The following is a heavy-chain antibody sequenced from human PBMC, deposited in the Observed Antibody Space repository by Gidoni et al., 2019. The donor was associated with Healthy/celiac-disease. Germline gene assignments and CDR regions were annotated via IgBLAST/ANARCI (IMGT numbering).Heavy chain of an antibody. Sequence: QVQLQQWGAGLLKPSETLSLTCAVYCGSFIGYYWSWIRQPPRKGLEWIGEINHSGSTNYNPSLNSRVTISVDTSKNQFSLKLSSVTAADTAVYYCARGGVQRFLEWLLWFDPWGQGTLVTVSS. CDR3: ARGGVQRFLEWLLWFDP. CDR2: INHSGST. CDR1: CGSFIGYY. V-gene: IGHV4-34*01. J-gene: IGHJ5*02. D-gene: IGHD3-3*01.